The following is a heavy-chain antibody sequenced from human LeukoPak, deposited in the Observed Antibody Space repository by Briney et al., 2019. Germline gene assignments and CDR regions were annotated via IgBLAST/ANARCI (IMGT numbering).Heavy chain of an antibody. Sequence: GGSLRLSCAASGFTFSSYGMSWVRQAPGKGLEWVSSISGSGGSGGNTHYADSVKGRFTISRDNSKNTLYLQMNSLRVEDTAVYYCARDLAWGAFDYWGQGTLVTVSS. D-gene: IGHD3-16*01. V-gene: IGHV3-23*01. CDR1: GFTFSSYG. CDR2: ISGSGGSGGNT. CDR3: ARDLAWGAFDY. J-gene: IGHJ4*02.